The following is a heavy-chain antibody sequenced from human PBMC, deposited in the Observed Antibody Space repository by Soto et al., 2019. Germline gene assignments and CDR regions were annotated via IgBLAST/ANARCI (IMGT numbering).Heavy chain of an antibody. CDR2: IIPVFQTA. V-gene: IGHV1-69*13. J-gene: IGHJ4*02. CDR3: ARGGSGYTWFNEF. Sequence: SVKVSCKASGGLFSSYPVSWVRQVPGQGLEWMGGIIPVFQTAYYTQRFQGRVTITADESTNTAYMELSSLRSEDTAIYYCARGGSGYTWFNEFWGQGTLVTVSS. D-gene: IGHD3-22*01. CDR1: GGLFSSYP.